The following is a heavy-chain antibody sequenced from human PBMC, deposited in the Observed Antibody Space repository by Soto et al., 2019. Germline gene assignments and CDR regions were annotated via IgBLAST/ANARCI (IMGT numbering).Heavy chain of an antibody. CDR1: GFTFSSYA. D-gene: IGHD3-16*01. CDR2: ISGSGGST. CDR3: AKDAGAYSKYYVDY. Sequence: EVQLLESGGGLVQPGGSLRLSCAASGFTFSSYAMSWVRQAPGKGLEWVSAISGSGGSTYYAESVKGRFTISRDNSKNTLYLQMNSLRAEDTAVYYGAKDAGAYSKYYVDYWGQGTLVTVSS. V-gene: IGHV3-23*01. J-gene: IGHJ4*02.